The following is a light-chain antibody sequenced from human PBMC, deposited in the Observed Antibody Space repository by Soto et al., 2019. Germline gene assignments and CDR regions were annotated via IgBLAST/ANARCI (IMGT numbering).Light chain of an antibody. CDR3: SSYTSTNTLLYV. CDR2: EVS. J-gene: IGLJ1*01. Sequence: QSVLTQPASVSGSPGQSITISCTGTSSDVGGYNYVSWYQQHPGKAPKLLIYEVSHRPSGVSNRFSGSKSGNTASLTISGLQAEDEADYYCSSYTSTNTLLYVSGTGTKVTVL. V-gene: IGLV2-14*01. CDR1: SSDVGGYNY.